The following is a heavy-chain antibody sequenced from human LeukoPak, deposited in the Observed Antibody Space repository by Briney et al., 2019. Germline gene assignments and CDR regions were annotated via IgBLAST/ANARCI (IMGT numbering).Heavy chain of an antibody. Sequence: ASVTVSCKPSGYTFTSYGLIWVRQAPGQGLEWMGWISPYSGNTNYAQKLQGRVTMTTDTSTSTAYMELRSLRSDDTAVYYCARQERQAFDYWGQGTLVTVSS. CDR2: ISPYSGNT. D-gene: IGHD1-1*01. J-gene: IGHJ4*02. CDR1: GYTFTSYG. CDR3: ARQERQAFDY. V-gene: IGHV1-18*01.